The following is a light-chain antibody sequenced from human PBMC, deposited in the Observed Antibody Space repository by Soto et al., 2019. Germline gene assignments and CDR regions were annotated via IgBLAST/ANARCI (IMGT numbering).Light chain of an antibody. V-gene: IGKV3-15*01. CDR1: QSVSSN. CDR2: GAS. CDR3: QQYNNWPPTFT. J-gene: IGKJ3*01. Sequence: EIVMTQSPATLSVSPGERATLSCRASQSVSSNLAWYQQKPGQAPRLLIYGASTRATGIPARFSGSGSGTEFTLTISILQSEDFAFYYCQQYNNWPPTFTFGPGTKVDIK.